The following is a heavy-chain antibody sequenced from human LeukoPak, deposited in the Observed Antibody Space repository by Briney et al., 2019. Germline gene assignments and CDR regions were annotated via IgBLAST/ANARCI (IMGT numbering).Heavy chain of an antibody. CDR3: TREGEYSNSWYYFDY. CDR1: GFTFSSYW. CDR2: IKQDGSEK. J-gene: IGHJ4*02. V-gene: IGHV3-7*03. Sequence: GGSLRLSCVASGFTFSSYWMSWVRQAPGKGLDWVANIKQDGSEKHYVDSVKGRFTISRDNAKNSLYLQMNSLRAEDTAMYYCTREGEYSNSWYYFDYWGQGTLVTVSS. D-gene: IGHD6-13*01.